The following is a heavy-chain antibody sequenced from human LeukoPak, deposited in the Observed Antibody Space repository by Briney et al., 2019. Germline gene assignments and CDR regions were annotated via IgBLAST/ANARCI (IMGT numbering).Heavy chain of an antibody. V-gene: IGHV3-9*01. CDR2: ISWNSGSI. J-gene: IGHJ4*02. Sequence: GRSLRLSCAASGFTFDDYAMHWVRHAPGKGLEWVSGISWNSGSIGYADSVKGRFTISRDNAKNFLYLQMNSLRAEDTALYYCAKDRTSMVATFFDYWGQGTLVTVSS. CDR3: AKDRTSMVATFFDY. CDR1: GFTFDDYA. D-gene: IGHD5-12*01.